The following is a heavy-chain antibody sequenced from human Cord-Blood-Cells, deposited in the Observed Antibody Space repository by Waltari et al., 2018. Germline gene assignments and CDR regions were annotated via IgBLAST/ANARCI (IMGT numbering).Heavy chain of an antibody. J-gene: IGHJ4*02. Sequence: QLQLQESGPGLVKPSETLSLTCTVSGGPISSSSSSWGRIRQPPGKGLEWSGSIYYSGSTYYNPSLKSRVTISVDTSKNQFSLKLSSVAAADTAVYYCATLSSGWYYFDYWGQGTLVTVSS. V-gene: IGHV4-39*01. D-gene: IGHD6-19*01. CDR1: GGPISSSSSS. CDR3: ATLSSGWYYFDY. CDR2: IYYSGST.